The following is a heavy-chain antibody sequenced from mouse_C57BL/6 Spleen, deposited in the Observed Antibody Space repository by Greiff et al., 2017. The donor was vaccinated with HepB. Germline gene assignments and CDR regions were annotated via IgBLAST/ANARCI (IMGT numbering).Heavy chain of an antibody. Sequence: VQLQQSGAELVKPGASVKLSCTASGFNIKDYYMHWVKQRTEHGLEWIGRIDPEDGDTKYAPKFQGKATITADTSSNTAYLQLSSLTSEDTAVYYCARSGGSEAMDYWGQGTSVTVSS. V-gene: IGHV14-2*01. CDR1: GFNIKDYY. CDR2: IDPEDGDT. J-gene: IGHJ4*01. CDR3: ARSGGSEAMDY. D-gene: IGHD3-2*02.